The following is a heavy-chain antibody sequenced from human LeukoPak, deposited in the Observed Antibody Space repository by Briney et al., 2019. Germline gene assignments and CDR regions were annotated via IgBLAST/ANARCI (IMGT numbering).Heavy chain of an antibody. D-gene: IGHD3-3*01. V-gene: IGHV4-34*01. Sequence: PSETLSLTCAVYGGSFSGYYWSWIRQPPGKGLEWIGEINHSGSTNYNPSLKSRATISVDTSKNQFSLKLSSVTAADTAVYYCASLPYDFWSGYWGFYYYYMDVWGKGTTVTVSS. J-gene: IGHJ6*03. CDR3: ASLPYDFWSGYWGFYYYYMDV. CDR1: GGSFSGYY. CDR2: INHSGST.